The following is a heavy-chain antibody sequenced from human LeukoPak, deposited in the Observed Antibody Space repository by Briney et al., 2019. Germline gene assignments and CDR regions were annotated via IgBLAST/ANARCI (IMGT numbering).Heavy chain of an antibody. CDR1: GFTFSSYA. D-gene: IGHD3-22*01. CDR3: AKDFGGDSSGYFDY. V-gene: IGHV3-23*01. Sequence: GGSLRLSCAASGFTFSSYAMSWVRQASGKGLEWVSAISGSGGSTYYADSVKGRFTISRDNSKNTLYLQMNSLRAEDTAVYYCAKDFGGDSSGYFDYWGQGTLVTVSS. CDR2: ISGSGGST. J-gene: IGHJ4*02.